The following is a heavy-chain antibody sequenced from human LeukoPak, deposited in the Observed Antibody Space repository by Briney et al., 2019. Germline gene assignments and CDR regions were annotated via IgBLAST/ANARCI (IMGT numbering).Heavy chain of an antibody. CDR3: TRDQRSFDWFDAFFI. V-gene: IGHV4-4*07. J-gene: IGHJ3*02. CDR2: IYTSVSA. D-gene: IGHD3-9*01. Sequence: PSETLSLTCTVSGGSISSYYWSWIRQPAGKGLEWIGRIYTSVSANYNPSLQRRVTMSVDTSKTQFSLKLSSVTAADTALFYCTRDQRSFDWFDAFFIWGQGTMVTVSS. CDR1: GGSISSYY.